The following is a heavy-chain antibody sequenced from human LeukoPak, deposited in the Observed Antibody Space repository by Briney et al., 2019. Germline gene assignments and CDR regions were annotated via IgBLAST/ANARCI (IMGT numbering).Heavy chain of an antibody. CDR1: GYTFTSYY. Sequence: ASVKVSCKASGYTFTSYYMHWVRQAPGQGLEWMGIINPSGGSTSYAQKFQGRVTMTRDTSTSTVYMELSSLSAEDTAVYYCARVYGRFGGLSGDFDYWGQGTLVTVSS. V-gene: IGHV1-46*01. J-gene: IGHJ4*02. CDR2: INPSGGST. D-gene: IGHD3-10*01. CDR3: ARVYGRFGGLSGDFDY.